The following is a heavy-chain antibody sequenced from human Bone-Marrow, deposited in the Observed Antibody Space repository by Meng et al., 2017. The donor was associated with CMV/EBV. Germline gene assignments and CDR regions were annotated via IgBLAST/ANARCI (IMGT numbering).Heavy chain of an antibody. D-gene: IGHD1-7*01. Sequence: SETLSLTCTVSGGSISNYYWGWIRQPPGKGLEWIGYIYYSGSTYYNPSLKSRVTISVDTSKNQFSLKLNSVTAADTAVYYCAGRGITGTAKNGYNWFDPWGQGTLVTVSS. J-gene: IGHJ5*02. V-gene: IGHV4-59*04. CDR1: GGSISNYY. CDR2: IYYSGST. CDR3: AGRGITGTAKNGYNWFDP.